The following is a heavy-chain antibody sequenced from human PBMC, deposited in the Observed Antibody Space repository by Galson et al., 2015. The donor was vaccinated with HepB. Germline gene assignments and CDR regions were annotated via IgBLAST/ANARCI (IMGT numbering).Heavy chain of an antibody. D-gene: IGHD3-10*01. CDR3: ARTGRLLWFFDY. V-gene: IGHV4-31*03. J-gene: IGHJ4*02. Sequence: TLSLTCTVSGGSISSGGYYWSWIRQHPGKGLEWIGYIYYSGSTYYNPSLKSRVTISVDTSKNQFSLKLSSVTAADTAVYYCARTGRLLWFFDYWGQGTLVTVSS. CDR2: IYYSGST. CDR1: GGSISSGGYY.